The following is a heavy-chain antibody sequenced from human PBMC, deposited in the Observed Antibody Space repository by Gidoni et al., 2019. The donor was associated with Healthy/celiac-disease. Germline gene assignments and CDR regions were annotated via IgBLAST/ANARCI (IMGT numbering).Heavy chain of an antibody. CDR1: GYTLTELS. J-gene: IGHJ3*02. CDR3: ATDLMGATMLDAFDI. V-gene: IGHV1-24*01. D-gene: IGHD1-26*01. Sequence: QVQLVQSGAEVQRPGASVKVSCKVSGYTLTELSMHWVRQAPGKGLEWMGGFDPEDGETIYAQKFQGRVTMTEDTSTDTAYMELSSLRSEDTAVYYCATDLMGATMLDAFDIWGQGTMVTVSS. CDR2: FDPEDGET.